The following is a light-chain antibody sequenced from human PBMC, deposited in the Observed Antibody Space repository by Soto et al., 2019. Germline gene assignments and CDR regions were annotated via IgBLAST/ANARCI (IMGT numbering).Light chain of an antibody. CDR3: LQDYNYPYT. CDR1: QGIRND. V-gene: IGKV1-6*01. CDR2: GAS. Sequence: AIQMTQSPSSLSASLGDRVTITCRASQGIRNDLGWYQQKPGKAPKFLIYGASSLQSGVSSRFGGSGSGTDFTLTISSLQPEDFATYYCLQDYNYPYTFGQGTNLEIK. J-gene: IGKJ2*01.